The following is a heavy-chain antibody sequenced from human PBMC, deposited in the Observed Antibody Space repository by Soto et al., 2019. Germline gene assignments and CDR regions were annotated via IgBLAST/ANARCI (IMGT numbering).Heavy chain of an antibody. Sequence: QVQLVESGGGVVQPGRSLRLSCAASGFIFSSYGMQWVRQAPGKGLEWVAVISYEGSHTYYADSVKGRFTITRDNSKNTLYLQMNSLRPEDTAVYYCAKEVHCGGGSCSWSEGFDYWGQVTLLTVSS. J-gene: IGHJ4*02. V-gene: IGHV3-30*18. CDR2: ISYEGSHT. D-gene: IGHD2-15*01. CDR1: GFIFSSYG. CDR3: AKEVHCGGGSCSWSEGFDY.